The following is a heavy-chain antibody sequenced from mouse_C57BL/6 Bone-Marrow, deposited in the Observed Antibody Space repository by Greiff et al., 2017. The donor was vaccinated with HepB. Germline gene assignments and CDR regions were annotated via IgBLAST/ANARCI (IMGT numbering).Heavy chain of an antibody. CDR2: ISDGGSYT. J-gene: IGHJ2*01. Sequence: VMLVESGGGLVKPGGSLKLSCAASGFTFSSYAMSWVRQTPEKRLEWVATISDGGSYTYYPDKVKGRFTMSIDNAKNNLYLQMSHLKSEDTAMYYCARDDYGSSYCGYWGQGTTLTVSS. V-gene: IGHV5-4*01. D-gene: IGHD1-1*01. CDR3: ARDDYGSSYCGY. CDR1: GFTFSSYA.